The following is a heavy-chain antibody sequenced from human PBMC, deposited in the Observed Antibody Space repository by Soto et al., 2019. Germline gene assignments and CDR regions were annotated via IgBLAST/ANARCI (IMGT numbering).Heavy chain of an antibody. V-gene: IGHV4-59*01. J-gene: IGHJ4*02. CDR3: AKVVSGGYLDY. CDR2: IYYTGST. Sequence: SETLSLTCTVSGVSSNNYYWTWIRQPPGKRLEWIGAIYYTGSTTYNPSLRSRVTFSVDTSKNQFSLSLTSVTAADTAVYFCAKVVSGGYLDYWGQGPLVTVSS. CDR1: GVSSNNYY.